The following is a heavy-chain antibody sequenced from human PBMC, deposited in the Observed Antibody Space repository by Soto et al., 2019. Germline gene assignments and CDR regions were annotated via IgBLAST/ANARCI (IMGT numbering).Heavy chain of an antibody. V-gene: IGHV1-18*04. CDR1: CYTFPSYG. J-gene: IGHJ5*02. CDR2: ISAYNGNT. Sequence: APVQVSCQESCYTFPSYGISCVRQAPGQGLEWMGWISAYNGNTNYAQKLQGRVTMTTDTSTSTAYMELRSLRSDDTAVYYRARDPRPRRIVGATSLFDPWGQGTLVTVSS. CDR3: ARDPRPRRIVGATSLFDP. D-gene: IGHD1-26*01.